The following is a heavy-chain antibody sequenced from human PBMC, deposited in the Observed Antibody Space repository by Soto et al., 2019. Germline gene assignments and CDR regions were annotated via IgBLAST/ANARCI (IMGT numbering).Heavy chain of an antibody. V-gene: IGHV1-46*01. Sequence: ASVKVSCKASGYTFTSYYMHWVRQAPGQGLEWMGIINPSGGSTSYAQKFQGRVTMTRDTSTSTVYMELSSLRSEDTAVYYCARARSYYYDSSGYYNYYYGMDVCGQGTTVTVSS. CDR2: INPSGGST. D-gene: IGHD3-22*01. CDR3: ARARSYYYDSSGYYNYYYGMDV. J-gene: IGHJ6*02. CDR1: GYTFTSYY.